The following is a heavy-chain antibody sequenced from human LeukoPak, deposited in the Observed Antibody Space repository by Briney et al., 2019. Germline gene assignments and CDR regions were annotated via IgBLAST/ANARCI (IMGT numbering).Heavy chain of an antibody. V-gene: IGHV3-11*04. CDR3: ARRAPSHDFDD. CDR1: GFTFSDYY. CDR2: ISSSGGTI. Sequence: NPGGSLRFSCAASGFTFSDYYMSWIRQAPGKGLEWVSYISSSGGTIYYADSVKGRFTISRDNAKNSLYLQMNSLRVEDTALYYCARRAPSHDFDDWGQGTLVTVSS. J-gene: IGHJ4*02.